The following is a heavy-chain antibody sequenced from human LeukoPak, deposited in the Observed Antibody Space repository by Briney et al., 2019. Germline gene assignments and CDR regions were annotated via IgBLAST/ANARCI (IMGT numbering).Heavy chain of an antibody. Sequence: SETLSLTCTVSGASIGRYYWNWIRQPPGKGLEWIGCVFYDGSTNYNPSLKSRVTISVDTSKIQFSLNLSSVTAADTAVYYCAKFYSVTSPRPNYWGRGTLVTVSS. J-gene: IGHJ4*02. CDR3: AKFYSVTSPRPNY. CDR1: GASIGRYY. V-gene: IGHV4-59*01. D-gene: IGHD5/OR15-5a*01. CDR2: VFYDGST.